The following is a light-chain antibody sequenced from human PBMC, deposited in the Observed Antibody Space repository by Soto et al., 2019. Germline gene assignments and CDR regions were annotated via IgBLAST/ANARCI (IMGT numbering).Light chain of an antibody. CDR1: SSDVGAYNY. CDR3: SSHTTSNTRV. J-gene: IGLJ1*01. V-gene: IGLV2-14*01. CDR2: EVS. Sequence: QSALTQPASVSGSPGQSITISCTGTSSDVGAYNYVSWYQQHPGKAPKLIIYEVSNRPSGVSWRFSGSKSGNTASLTISGPESEDEADYYCSSHTTSNTRVFGTGTKLTVL.